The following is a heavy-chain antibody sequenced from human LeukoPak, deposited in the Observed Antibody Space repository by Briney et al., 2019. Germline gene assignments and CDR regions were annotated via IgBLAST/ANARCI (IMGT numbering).Heavy chain of an antibody. J-gene: IGHJ4*02. D-gene: IGHD6-19*01. Sequence: PSETLSLTCTVSGGSISSGGYYWSWIRQPPGKGLEWIGYIYHSGSTYYNPSLKSRVTISVDRSKNQFSLKLSSVTAADTAVYYCARVELVAGIDYWGQGTLVTVSS. CDR1: GGSISSGGYY. V-gene: IGHV4-30-2*01. CDR2: IYHSGST. CDR3: ARVELVAGIDY.